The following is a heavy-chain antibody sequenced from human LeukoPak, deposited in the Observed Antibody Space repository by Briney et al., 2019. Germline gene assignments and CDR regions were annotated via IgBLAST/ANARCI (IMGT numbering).Heavy chain of an antibody. CDR1: GFTFSSYW. D-gene: IGHD3-3*01. CDR3: AREKRAPTYYDFWSGYYLGSFDI. Sequence: GGSLRLSCAASGFTFSSYWMSWVRQAPGKGLEGLAKIKKDGRQKYYVDSMKGRFTIYRHTAKNSLYMQMNSLRAEDTDVYYGAREKRAPTYYDFWSGYYLGSFDIWGQGTMVTVSS. J-gene: IGHJ3*02. V-gene: IGHV3-7*01. CDR2: IKKDGRQK.